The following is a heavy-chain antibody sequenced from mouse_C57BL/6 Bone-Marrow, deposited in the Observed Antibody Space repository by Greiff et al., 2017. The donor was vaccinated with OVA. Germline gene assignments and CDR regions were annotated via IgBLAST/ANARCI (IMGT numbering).Heavy chain of an antibody. CDR1: GYTFTDYY. J-gene: IGHJ2*01. CDR3: ARKDTAQAKGNYFDY. Sequence: QVQLQQSGAELVRPGASVKLSCKASGYTFTDYYINWVKQRPGQGLEWIARIYPGSGNTYYTEKFKGKATLTAEKSSSTAYMQLSSLTSEDSAVYFCARKDTAQAKGNYFDYWGQGTTLTVSS. CDR2: IYPGSGNT. D-gene: IGHD3-2*02. V-gene: IGHV1-76*01.